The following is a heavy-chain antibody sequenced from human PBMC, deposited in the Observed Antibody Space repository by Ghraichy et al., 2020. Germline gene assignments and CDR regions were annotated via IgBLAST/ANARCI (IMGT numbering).Heavy chain of an antibody. J-gene: IGHJ4*01. CDR3: ARAYVWGSSIEYYFDY. Sequence: SETLSLTCTVSGGSISSYYWSWIRQPPGKGLEWIGYIYYSGSTNYNPSLKSRVTISVDTSKNQFSLKLSSVTAADTAVYYCARAYVWGSSIEYYFDYWGQEPWSPSPQ. CDR1: GGSISSYY. CDR2: IYYSGST. V-gene: IGHV4-59*01. D-gene: IGHD3-16*01.